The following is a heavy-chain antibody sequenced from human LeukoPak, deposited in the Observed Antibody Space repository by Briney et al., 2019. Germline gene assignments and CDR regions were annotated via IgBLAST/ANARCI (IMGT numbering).Heavy chain of an antibody. CDR2: IYTSGST. CDR3: ARETPNSNPFDY. D-gene: IGHD4-11*01. CDR1: GGSISSYY. V-gene: IGHV4-4*07. Sequence: TSETLSLTCTVSGGSISSYYWSWIRQPAGKGLEWIGRIYTSGSTNYNPSLRSRVTMSVDTSKNQFSLKLSSVTAADTAVYYCARETPNSNPFDYWGQGTLVTVSS. J-gene: IGHJ4*02.